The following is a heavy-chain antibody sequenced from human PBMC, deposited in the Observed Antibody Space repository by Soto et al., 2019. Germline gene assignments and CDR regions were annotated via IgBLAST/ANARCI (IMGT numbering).Heavy chain of an antibody. D-gene: IGHD6-13*01. Sequence: SETLSLTCAVYGGSFSGCYWSWIRQPPGKGLEWIGEINHSGSTNYSPSLKSRVTISVDTSKNQFSLKLGSVTAADTAVYFCARAVARDGSSWYRGGYDSWGQGTLVTVSS. CDR2: INHSGST. V-gene: IGHV4-34*01. J-gene: IGHJ4*02. CDR3: ARAVARDGSSWYRGGYDS. CDR1: GGSFSGCY.